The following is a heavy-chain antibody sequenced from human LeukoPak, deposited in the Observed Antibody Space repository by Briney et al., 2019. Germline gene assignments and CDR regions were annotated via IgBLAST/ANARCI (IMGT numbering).Heavy chain of an antibody. CDR2: IIPIFGTA. V-gene: IGHV1-69*06. D-gene: IGHD2-15*01. J-gene: IGHJ3*02. CDR1: GGTFSSYA. Sequence: SVKVSCKASGGTFSSYAISWVRQAPGQGLEWMGGIIPIFGTANYAQKFQGRVTITADKSTSTAYMELSSLRPEDTAVYCCARYCSGGSCYGNAFDIWGQGTMVTVSS. CDR3: ARYCSGGSCYGNAFDI.